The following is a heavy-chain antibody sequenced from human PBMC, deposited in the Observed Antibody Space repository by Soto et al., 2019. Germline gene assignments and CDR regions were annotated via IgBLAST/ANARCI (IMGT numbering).Heavy chain of an antibody. CDR2: ISGSGGST. CDR3: AKDSVVYYYYGMDV. CDR1: GFTFSSYA. Sequence: EVQLLESGGGLVQPGGSLRLSCAASGFTFSSYAMSWVRQAPGKGLEWVSAISGSGGSTYYADSVKGRFTISRDNFXNTLYLQMNSLRAEDTAVYYCAKDSVVYYYYGMDVWGQGTTVTVSS. D-gene: IGHD2-15*01. V-gene: IGHV3-23*01. J-gene: IGHJ6*02.